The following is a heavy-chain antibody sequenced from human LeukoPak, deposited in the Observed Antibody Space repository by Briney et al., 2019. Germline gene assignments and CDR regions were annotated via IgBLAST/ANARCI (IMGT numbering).Heavy chain of an antibody. CDR2: ITGDSAYI. V-gene: IGHV3-21*04. J-gene: IGHJ4*02. D-gene: IGHD5-12*01. CDR3: AILAVDMVASEGY. CDR1: GFTFSTYA. Sequence: GGSLRLSCAASGFTFSTYAMNWVRQAPGEGLKWVSCITGDSAYIYYADAVKGRFTISRDTSKNTLYLQMNSLRAEDTAVYYCAILAVDMVASEGYWGQGTLVTVSS.